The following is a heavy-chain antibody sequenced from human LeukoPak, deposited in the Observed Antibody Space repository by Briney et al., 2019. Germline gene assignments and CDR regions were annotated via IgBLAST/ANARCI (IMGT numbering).Heavy chain of an antibody. Sequence: PSETLSLTCTVSGGSIASSNYYWGWIRQPPGKGLEWIGSIYYSGSTNYNPSLKSRVTTSVDTSKKQFSLKLSSVTAADTAVYYCARLGPRPGSSWPPFDYWGQGTLVTVSS. CDR2: IYYSGST. D-gene: IGHD6-13*01. CDR3: ARLGPRPGSSWPPFDY. V-gene: IGHV4-39*01. CDR1: GGSIASSNYY. J-gene: IGHJ4*02.